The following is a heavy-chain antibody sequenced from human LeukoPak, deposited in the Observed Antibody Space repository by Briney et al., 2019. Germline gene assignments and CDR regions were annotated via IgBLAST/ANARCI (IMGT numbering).Heavy chain of an antibody. D-gene: IGHD3-3*01. CDR1: GGSISGYY. V-gene: IGHV4-34*01. J-gene: IGHJ5*02. Sequence: SETLSLTCTVSGGSISGYYWSWIRQPPGKGLEWIGEINHSGSTNYNPSLKSRVTISVDTSKNQFSLKLSSVTAADTAVYYCARGHERVLRFLEWLPSGWFDPWGQGTLVTVSS. CDR3: ARGHERVLRFLEWLPSGWFDP. CDR2: INHSGST.